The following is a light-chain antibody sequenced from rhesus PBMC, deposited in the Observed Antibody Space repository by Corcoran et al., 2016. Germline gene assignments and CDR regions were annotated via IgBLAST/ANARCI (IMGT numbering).Light chain of an antibody. CDR1: QSVSSY. Sequence: EIVMTQSPATLALSPGERATLSCRASQSVSSYLAWYQQKPGQAPRPLIYGASSRATGIPDRLSGSGSGTEFTLTVSSLEPEDGGVYFCLQSSNWPWTFGQGTKVEIK. J-gene: IGKJ1*01. CDR3: LQSSNWPWT. V-gene: IGKV3-24*04. CDR2: GAS.